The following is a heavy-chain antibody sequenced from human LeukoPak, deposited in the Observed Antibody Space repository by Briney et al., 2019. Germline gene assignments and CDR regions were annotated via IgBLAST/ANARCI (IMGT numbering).Heavy chain of an antibody. CDR3: ARVHDAFDI. V-gene: IGHV3-48*01. Sequence: PRGSLRLSCAASGFTFSSYTMNWVRQAPGKGLEWVSYISTSSSTIYYADSVKGRFTISRDNAKSSLSLQMNSLRAEDAAVYYCARVHDAFDIWGQGTMVTVSS. J-gene: IGHJ3*02. CDR2: ISTSSSTI. CDR1: GFTFSSYT.